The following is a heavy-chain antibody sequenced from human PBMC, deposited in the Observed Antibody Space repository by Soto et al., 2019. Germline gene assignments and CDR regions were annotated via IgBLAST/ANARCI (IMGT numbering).Heavy chain of an antibody. J-gene: IGHJ2*01. CDR1: GFTFSSYA. CDR2: INSDGGST. V-gene: IGHV3-74*01. D-gene: IGHD1-26*01. CDR3: ARGGSRNWYYDL. Sequence: GESLKISCAASGFTFSSYAMSWVLQAPWKGLVWVSRINSDGGSTSYADSVKGRFTISRDNAKNTLYLQMNSLRAEDTAVYYCARGGSRNWYYDLWGGGTLVTVSS.